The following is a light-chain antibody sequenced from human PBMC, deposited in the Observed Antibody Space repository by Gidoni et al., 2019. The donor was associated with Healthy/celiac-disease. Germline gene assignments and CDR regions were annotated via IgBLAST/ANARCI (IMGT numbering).Light chain of an antibody. V-gene: IGKV1-9*01. CDR1: QGISSY. CDR3: QQLNSLFT. CDR2: AAS. Sequence: IQLTQSPSSLSASVGDRVTITCRASQGISSYLAWYQQKPGKAPELLIYAASTLQSGVPSRFSGSGSGTDFTLTISSLQPEDFATYYCQQLNSLFTFGPGTKVDIK. J-gene: IGKJ3*01.